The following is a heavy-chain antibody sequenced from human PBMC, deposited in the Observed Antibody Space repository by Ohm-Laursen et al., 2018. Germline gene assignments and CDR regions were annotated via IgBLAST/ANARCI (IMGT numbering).Heavy chain of an antibody. CDR1: GFTFTNYA. CDR3: AKDLSQRGMDV. Sequence: SLRLSCSASGFTFTNYAMSWVRQAPGKGLAWVSAISGSGGSTYYADSVKGRFTISRDNSKNTLYLQMNSLRAEDTAVYYCAKDLSQRGMDVWGQGTTVTVSS. J-gene: IGHJ6*02. V-gene: IGHV3-23*01. CDR2: ISGSGGST.